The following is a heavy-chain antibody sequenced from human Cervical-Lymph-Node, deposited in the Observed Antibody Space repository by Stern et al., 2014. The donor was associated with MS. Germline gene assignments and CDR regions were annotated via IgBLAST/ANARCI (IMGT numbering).Heavy chain of an antibody. V-gene: IGHV3-33*01. CDR1: GFTFSSYG. CDR2: RWYDGSNK. J-gene: IGHJ5*02. Sequence: MQLVESGGGVVQPGRSLRLSCAASGFTFSSYGMHWVRQAPGKGLEWVAVRWYDGSNKYYADSVKGRFTISRDNSKNTLYLQMNSLRAEDTAVYYCARDNRRATGWFDPWGQGTLVTVSS. D-gene: IGHD1-26*01. CDR3: ARDNRRATGWFDP.